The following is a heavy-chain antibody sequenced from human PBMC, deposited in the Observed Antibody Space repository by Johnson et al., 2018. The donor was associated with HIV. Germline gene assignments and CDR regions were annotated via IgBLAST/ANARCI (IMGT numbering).Heavy chain of an antibody. CDR1: GFTFSNYG. V-gene: IGHV3-15*01. CDR3: ARVHADAVTTWSEGAYDI. Sequence: VQLVESGGGVVQPGRSLRLSCAASGFTFSNYGMHWVRQAPGKGLEWVGRIKSKTDGGTTDYAAPVKGRFTISRDNVKNSLYLQMNSLRAEDTAVYYCARVHADAVTTWSEGAYDIWGQGTMVTVSS. J-gene: IGHJ3*02. CDR2: IKSKTDGGTT. D-gene: IGHD4-17*01.